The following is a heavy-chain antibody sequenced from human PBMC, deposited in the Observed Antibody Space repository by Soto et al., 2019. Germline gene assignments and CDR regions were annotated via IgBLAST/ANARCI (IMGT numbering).Heavy chain of an antibody. D-gene: IGHD6-19*01. CDR3: ARVVGSSGWSYGSFDI. J-gene: IGHJ3*02. CDR2: INQSGST. V-gene: IGHV4-34*01. CDR1: GGSFSGSY. Sequence: QVQLQQWGAGLLKPSETLSLTCAVYGGSFSGSYWNWIRQPPGKGLEWIGEINQSGSTNYNPSLKSRVTISVDTSKNQFSLKLSSVTAADSAEYYCARVVGSSGWSYGSFDIWGPGTMVTVSS.